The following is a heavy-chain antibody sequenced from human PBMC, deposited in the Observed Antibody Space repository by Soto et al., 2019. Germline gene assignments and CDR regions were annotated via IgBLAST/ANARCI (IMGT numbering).Heavy chain of an antibody. CDR3: TTGGGYNRNDYYFDY. CDR1: GFTFSNAW. D-gene: IGHD1-1*01. Sequence: EVQLVESGGGLVKPGGSLRLSCAASGFTFSNAWMSWVRQAPGKGLEWVGRIKSKTDGGTTDYAAPVKGRFTISRDDSKNTLYLQMNSLKTEDTAVYYCTTGGGYNRNDYYFDYWGQGTLVTVSS. V-gene: IGHV3-15*01. CDR2: IKSKTDGGTT. J-gene: IGHJ4*02.